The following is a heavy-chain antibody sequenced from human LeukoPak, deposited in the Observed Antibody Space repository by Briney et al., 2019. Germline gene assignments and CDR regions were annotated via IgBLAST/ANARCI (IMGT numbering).Heavy chain of an antibody. CDR3: ARVVWGGYRKDY. V-gene: IGHV3-48*01. J-gene: IGHJ4*02. CDR1: GFTFSSCS. D-gene: IGHD3-16*02. CDR2: ISSSSSTR. Sequence: GGSLRLSCAASGFTFSSCSMNWVRQAPGKGLEWVSYISSSSSTRYYADSVKGRFTISRANAKDSLHLQMNSLRAEDTAVYYCARVVWGGYRKDYWGQGTLVTVSS.